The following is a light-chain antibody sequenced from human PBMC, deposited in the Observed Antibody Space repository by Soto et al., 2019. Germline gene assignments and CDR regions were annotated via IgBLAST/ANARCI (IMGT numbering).Light chain of an antibody. CDR2: DAS. Sequence: DIQMTQPPSTLSASVGDRVTITRRASQNIGLWLSWYQQKPGKAPKLLIYDASHLKSGVPSRFSGSGSGTELTLTISSLQPDDFAMYYCQQYQSYSRTFGQGTKVDI. CDR1: QNIGLW. CDR3: QQYQSYSRT. J-gene: IGKJ1*01. V-gene: IGKV1-5*01.